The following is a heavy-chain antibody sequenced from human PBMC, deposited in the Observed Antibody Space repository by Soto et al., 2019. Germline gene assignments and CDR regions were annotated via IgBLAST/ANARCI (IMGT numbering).Heavy chain of an antibody. CDR2: INPGGDVI. D-gene: IGHD3-16*01. J-gene: IGHJ4*02. CDR3: TRDPRITDF. CDR1: GFNLRDYY. V-gene: IGHV3-11*01. Sequence: PGESLKISCAASGFNLRDYYMTWIRQAPGKGLELLSYINPGGDVIKYVDSVKGRFTISRDNAKNSLYLHMNSLRGEDTAVYYCTRDPRITDFWGQGTLVTVSS.